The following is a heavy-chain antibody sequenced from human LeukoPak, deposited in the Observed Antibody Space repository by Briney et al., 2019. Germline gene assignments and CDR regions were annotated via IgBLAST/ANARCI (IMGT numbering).Heavy chain of an antibody. V-gene: IGHV1-18*01. Sequence: ASVKVSCEASGYTFTSYGISWVRQAPGQGLEWMGWISAYNGNTNYAQKFQGRVTMTTDTSTSTAYMELRSLRSDDTAVYYCARDEGDSRGWYLDYYSYMDVWGKGTTVTVSS. CDR3: ARDEGDSRGWYLDYYSYMDV. CDR2: ISAYNGNT. D-gene: IGHD6-19*01. CDR1: GYTFTSYG. J-gene: IGHJ6*03.